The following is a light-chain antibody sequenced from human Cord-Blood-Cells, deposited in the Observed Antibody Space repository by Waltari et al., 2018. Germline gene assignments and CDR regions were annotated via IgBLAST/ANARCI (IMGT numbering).Light chain of an antibody. J-gene: IGKJ1*01. CDR1: QSVSSY. CDR2: DAS. CDR3: QQRSNWT. Sequence: ELVLTQSPATLSLSPGERATLSCRASQSVSSYLAWYQQKPGQAPRLLIYDASNRATGIPARFSGSGSGTDFTLTISSLEPEDFAVYYCQQRSNWTFGQGTKVKIK. V-gene: IGKV3-11*01.